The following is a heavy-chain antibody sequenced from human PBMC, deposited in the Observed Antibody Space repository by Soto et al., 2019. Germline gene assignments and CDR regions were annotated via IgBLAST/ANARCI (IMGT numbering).Heavy chain of an antibody. CDR1: GGSISSYY. Sequence: SETLSLTCTVSGGSISSYYWSWIRQPPGKGLEWIGYIYYSGSTNYNPSLKSRVTISVDTSKNQFSLKLSSVTAADTAVYYCARECPPIAAAAGSDAFDIWGQGTMVTVSS. D-gene: IGHD6-13*01. CDR3: ARECPPIAAAAGSDAFDI. V-gene: IGHV4-59*01. CDR2: IYYSGST. J-gene: IGHJ3*02.